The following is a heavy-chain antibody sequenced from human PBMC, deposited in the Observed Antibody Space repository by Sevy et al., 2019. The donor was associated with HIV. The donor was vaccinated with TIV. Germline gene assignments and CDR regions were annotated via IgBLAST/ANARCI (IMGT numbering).Heavy chain of an antibody. J-gene: IGHJ5*02. Sequence: ASVKVSCKASGYTFTGYYMHWVRQAPGQGLEWMGWINPNSGGTNYAQKFQGRVTMTRDTSISTAYMELSRLRSDDTAVYYCARDYYDSSGYVNWFDPWGQGTLVTVSS. CDR1: GYTFTGYY. D-gene: IGHD3-22*01. V-gene: IGHV1-2*02. CDR2: INPNSGGT. CDR3: ARDYYDSSGYVNWFDP.